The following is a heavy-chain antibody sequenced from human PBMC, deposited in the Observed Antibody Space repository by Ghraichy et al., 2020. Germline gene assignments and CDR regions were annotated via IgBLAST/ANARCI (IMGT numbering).Heavy chain of an antibody. Sequence: GGSLRLSCAASGFTFRSYATGWVRQAPGKGLEWVSTMSGSGDNAFYADSVNGRFTISRDNLKNTLYLQMNSLSAEDTAVYYCAKHCGSSGYQHAFDIWCQGTMVSVSS. J-gene: IGHJ3*02. CDR2: MSGSGDNA. V-gene: IGHV3-23*01. CDR1: GFTFRSYA. D-gene: IGHD3-22*01. CDR3: AKHCGSSGYQHAFDI.